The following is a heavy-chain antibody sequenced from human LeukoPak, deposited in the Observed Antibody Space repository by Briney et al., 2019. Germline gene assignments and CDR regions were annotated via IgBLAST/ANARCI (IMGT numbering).Heavy chain of an antibody. D-gene: IGHD3-22*01. CDR2: INPSGGST. CDR1: GYTFTSYY. CDR3: ARGGPGSYDSSGYYQVGYFDL. J-gene: IGHJ2*01. V-gene: IGHV1-46*01. Sequence: ASVKVSCKASGYTFTSYYMHWVRQAPGQGLEWMGIINPSGGSTSYAQKFQGRVTMTRDTSTSTVYMEVSSLRSEDTAVYYCARGGPGSYDSSGYYQVGYFDLWGRGTLVTVSS.